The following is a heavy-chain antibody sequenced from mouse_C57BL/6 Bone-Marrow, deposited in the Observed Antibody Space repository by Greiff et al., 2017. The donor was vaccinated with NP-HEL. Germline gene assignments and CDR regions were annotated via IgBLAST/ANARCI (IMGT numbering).Heavy chain of an antibody. Sequence: QVQLQQPGAELVRPGTSVKLSCKASGYTFTSYWMHWVKQRPGQGLEWIGVIDPSDSYTNYNQKFKGKATLTVDTSSSTAYMQRSSLTSEDSAVYYCARLAFDYWGQGTTLTVSS. J-gene: IGHJ2*01. V-gene: IGHV1-59*01. CDR1: GYTFTSYW. CDR3: ARLAFDY. CDR2: IDPSDSYT.